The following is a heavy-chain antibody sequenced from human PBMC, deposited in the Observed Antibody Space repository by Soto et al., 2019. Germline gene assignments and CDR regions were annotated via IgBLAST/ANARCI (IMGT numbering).Heavy chain of an antibody. Sequence: QVQLQESGPGLVKPSGTLSLTCAVSSGSISSSNWWSWVRQPPGKGLEWIGEIYHSGSTNYNPSLKSRLNISVDKSKSQFSLKLSSVSAADTAVYYCARGVQLERRGAFDIWGQGKMVTVSS. CDR1: SGSISSSNW. V-gene: IGHV4-4*02. CDR3: ARGVQLERRGAFDI. J-gene: IGHJ3*02. CDR2: IYHSGST. D-gene: IGHD1-1*01.